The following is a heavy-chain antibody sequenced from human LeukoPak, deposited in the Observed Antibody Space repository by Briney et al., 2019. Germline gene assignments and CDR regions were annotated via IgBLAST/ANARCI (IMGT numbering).Heavy chain of an antibody. D-gene: IGHD1-26*01. Sequence: ASVKVSCKASGYTFTGYYMHWVRQAPGQGLEWMGWINPNSGGTNYAQKFQGRVTMTRDTSISTAYMELSRLRSDDTAVYYCARELTYTGYHRNFDSWGQGTLVTVSS. V-gene: IGHV1-2*02. CDR3: ARELTYTGYHRNFDS. CDR1: GYTFTGYY. CDR2: INPNSGGT. J-gene: IGHJ4*02.